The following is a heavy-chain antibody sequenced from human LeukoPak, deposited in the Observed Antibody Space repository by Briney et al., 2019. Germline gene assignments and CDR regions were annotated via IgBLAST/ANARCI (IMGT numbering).Heavy chain of an antibody. Sequence: ASVKVSCKASGYTFTGYHMHWVRQAPGQGLEWMGRIIPILGIANYAQKFQGRVTITADKSTSTAYMELSSLRSEDTAVYYCARAPPDYGGNVDYWGQGTLVTVSS. V-gene: IGHV1-69*04. D-gene: IGHD4-17*01. CDR1: GYTFTGYH. CDR3: ARAPPDYGGNVDY. CDR2: IIPILGIA. J-gene: IGHJ4*02.